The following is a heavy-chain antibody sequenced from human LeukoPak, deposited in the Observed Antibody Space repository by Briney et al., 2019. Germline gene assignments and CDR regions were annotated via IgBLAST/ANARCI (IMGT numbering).Heavy chain of an antibody. Sequence: PGGSLRLSCAASGFTFSSYAMHWVRQAPDKGLEWVAVISYDGSNKYYADSVKGRFTISRDNSKNTLYLQMNSLRAEDTAVYYCAREKGFRFDPWGQGTLVTVSS. D-gene: IGHD2-21*01. CDR2: ISYDGSNK. V-gene: IGHV3-30-3*01. CDR1: GFTFSSYA. J-gene: IGHJ5*02. CDR3: AREKGFRFDP.